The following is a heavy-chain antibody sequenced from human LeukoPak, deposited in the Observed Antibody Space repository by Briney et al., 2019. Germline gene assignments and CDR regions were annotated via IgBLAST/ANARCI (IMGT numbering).Heavy chain of an antibody. J-gene: IGHJ6*02. CDR2: TYHRSKWYT. Sequence: SQTLSLTCAISGDSVSSNSAAWNWIRQSPSRGLEWLTRTYHRSKWYTDYAVSVKSRVIINPDTSKNHFSLQLNSVTPEDTAVYYCARDSGRRLDVWGQGTTVTVSS. CDR3: ARDSGRRLDV. D-gene: IGHD3-10*01. CDR1: GDSVSSNSAA. V-gene: IGHV6-1*01.